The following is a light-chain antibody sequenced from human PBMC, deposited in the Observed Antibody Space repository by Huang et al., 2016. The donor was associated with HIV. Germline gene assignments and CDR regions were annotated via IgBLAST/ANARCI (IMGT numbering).Light chain of an antibody. CDR1: QDISNY. V-gene: IGKV1-33*01. CDR2: DAS. CDR3: QQYDNLHT. Sequence: DIQMTQSPSSLSASVGDRVTITCQASQDISNYLNWYQQKPGKAPKLLIYDASNLETGVPSRFSGSRSGTHFTFTINNLHPEDIATYYCQQYDNLHTFGQGTKLEIK. J-gene: IGKJ2*01.